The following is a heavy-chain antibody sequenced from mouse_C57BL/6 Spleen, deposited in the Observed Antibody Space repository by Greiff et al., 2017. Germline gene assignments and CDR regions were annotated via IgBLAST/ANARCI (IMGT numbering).Heavy chain of an antibody. Sequence: EVKLEESGGGLVKPGGSLKLSCAASGFTFSDYGMHWVRQAPEKGLEWVAYISSGSSTIYYADTVKGRFTISRDNAKNTLFLQMTSLRSEDTAMYYCANLNWAYWYFDVWGTGTTVTVSS. CDR2: ISSGSSTI. CDR1: GFTFSDYG. D-gene: IGHD4-1*01. CDR3: ANLNWAYWYFDV. J-gene: IGHJ1*03. V-gene: IGHV5-17*01.